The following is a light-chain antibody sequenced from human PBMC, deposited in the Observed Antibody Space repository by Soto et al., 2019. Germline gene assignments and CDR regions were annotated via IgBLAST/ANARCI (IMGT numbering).Light chain of an antibody. Sequence: EIVLTQSPGTLSLSPGERATLSCRASQSVSSIYLAWYQQKPGQAPRLLIYGASSRATGIPDRFSGSGSGTDFTLTISRLEPEDFAVYYCHQYGSSPPYTLGQGTKLEIK. CDR2: GAS. CDR1: QSVSSIY. CDR3: HQYGSSPPYT. V-gene: IGKV3-20*01. J-gene: IGKJ2*01.